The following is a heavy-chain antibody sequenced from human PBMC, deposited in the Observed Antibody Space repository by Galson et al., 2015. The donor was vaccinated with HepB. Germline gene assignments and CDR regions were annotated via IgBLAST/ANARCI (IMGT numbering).Heavy chain of an antibody. J-gene: IGHJ4*02. D-gene: IGHD1-7*01. Sequence: SLRLSCAVSGFIFSSYGMNWVRQAPGKGLEWVAYISRSSGTIYYADSVKGRFTISRDNGKNSLFLQMNSLRDEDTAMYYCARITGTTPGDIDYWGQGTLVTVSS. CDR3: ARITGTTPGDIDY. CDR1: GFIFSSYG. CDR2: ISRSSGTI. V-gene: IGHV3-48*02.